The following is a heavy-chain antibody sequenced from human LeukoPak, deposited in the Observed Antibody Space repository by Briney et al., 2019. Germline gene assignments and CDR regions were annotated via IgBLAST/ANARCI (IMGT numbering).Heavy chain of an antibody. V-gene: IGHV3-74*01. CDR3: ARVSGFYNQGFDY. J-gene: IGHJ4*02. CDR1: GFTFSSYA. D-gene: IGHD3-22*01. Sequence: GGSLRLSCAASGFTFSSYAMSWVRQAPGKGLVWVSRINSDGSSTSYADSVKGRFTISRDNAKNTLYLQMNSLRAEDTAVYYCARVSGFYNQGFDYWGQGTLVTVSS. CDR2: INSDGSST.